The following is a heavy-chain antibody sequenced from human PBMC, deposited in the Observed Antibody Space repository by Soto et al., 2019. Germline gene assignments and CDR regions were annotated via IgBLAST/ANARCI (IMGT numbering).Heavy chain of an antibody. Sequence: ASVKVSCKASGYTFTGYYMHWVRQAPGQGLEWMGWINPNSGGTNYAQKFQGWVTMTRDTSISTAYMELSRLRSDDTAVYYCGRGGAAAAGTPGDYWGQGTLVTVSS. D-gene: IGHD6-13*01. V-gene: IGHV1-2*04. CDR1: GYTFTGYY. CDR3: GRGGAAAAGTPGDY. J-gene: IGHJ4*02. CDR2: INPNSGGT.